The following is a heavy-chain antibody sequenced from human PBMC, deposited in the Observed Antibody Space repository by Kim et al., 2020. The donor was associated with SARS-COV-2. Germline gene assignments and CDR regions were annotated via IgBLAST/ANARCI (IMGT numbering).Heavy chain of an antibody. V-gene: IGHV4-34*01. CDR1: GGSFSGYY. J-gene: IGHJ4*02. CDR3: ARRGLHPENYYIYEGGRYCSGGSCYSRGPWLPFYY. D-gene: IGHD2-15*01. CDR2: INHSGST. Sequence: SETLSLTCAVYGGSFSGYYWSWIRQPPGKGLEWIGEINHSGSTNYNPSLKSRVTISVDTSKNQFSLKLSSVTAADTAVYYCARRGLHPENYYIYEGGRYCSGGSCYSRGPWLPFYYWGQGTLVTVSS.